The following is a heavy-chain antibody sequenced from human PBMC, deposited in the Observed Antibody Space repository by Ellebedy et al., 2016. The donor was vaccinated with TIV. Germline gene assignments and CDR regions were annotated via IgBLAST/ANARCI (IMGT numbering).Heavy chain of an antibody. D-gene: IGHD2-21*02. V-gene: IGHV3-30*03. CDR3: TTDGAYCGGDCYPSTYY. CDR1: GFTFSSYG. Sequence: GESLKISXAASGFTFSSYGMHWVRQAPGKGLEWVAVISYDGSNKYYADSVKGRFTISRDNAKNSLYLQMNSLKTEDTAVYYCTTDGAYCGGDCYPSTYYWGQGTLVTVSS. J-gene: IGHJ4*02. CDR2: ISYDGSNK.